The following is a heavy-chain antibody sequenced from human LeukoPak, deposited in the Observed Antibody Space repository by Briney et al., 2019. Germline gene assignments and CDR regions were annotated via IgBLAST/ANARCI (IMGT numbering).Heavy chain of an antibody. Sequence: SVKVSCKASGGTFSSYAISWVRQAPGQGLEWMGRIISILGIANYAQKFQGRVTITADKSTSTAYMELSSLRSEDTAVYYCARGGDSSGYYDWFDPWGQGTLVTVSS. CDR1: GGTFSSYA. CDR3: ARGGDSSGYYDWFDP. J-gene: IGHJ5*02. D-gene: IGHD3-22*01. CDR2: IISILGIA. V-gene: IGHV1-69*04.